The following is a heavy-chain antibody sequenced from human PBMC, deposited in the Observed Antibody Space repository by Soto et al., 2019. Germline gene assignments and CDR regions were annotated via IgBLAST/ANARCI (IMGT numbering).Heavy chain of an antibody. CDR3: ARVVPGAEAWFGP. CDR1: GYTFSNYG. CDR2: ISLYSDGT. D-gene: IGHD2-2*01. J-gene: IGHJ5*02. Sequence: QVQLVQSGGEVKRPGASVKVSCKTSGYTFSNYGITWVRQAPGQPLEWLGWISLYSDGTNYAQKFQGRVSMTTDTSTTTAYMEPRSLRSGHTTVYYCARVVPGAEAWFGPWGQGTLVTVSS. V-gene: IGHV1-18*01.